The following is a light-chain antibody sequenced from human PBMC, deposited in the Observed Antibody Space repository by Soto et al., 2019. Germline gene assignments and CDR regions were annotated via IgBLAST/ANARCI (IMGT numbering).Light chain of an antibody. CDR2: DVN. CDR1: RSDVGAYIF. CDR3: VSFAGGTYV. J-gene: IGLJ1*01. Sequence: QCPMTQAPYASGSPGQSFTIACTGTRSDVGAYIFVSWYQQHPGKAPKLMVYDVNRRPPGVPDRFFGYKSGNTASLTVSGLQAEDEADYYCVSFAGGTYVFGTGTKVTVL. V-gene: IGLV2-8*01.